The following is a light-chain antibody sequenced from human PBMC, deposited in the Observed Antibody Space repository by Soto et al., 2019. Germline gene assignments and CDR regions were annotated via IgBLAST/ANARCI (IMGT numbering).Light chain of an antibody. CDR3: QSYDISLTGVI. CDR1: RSNIGAGYD. CDR2: GNR. Sequence: QSVLTQPPSVSGAPGQRVTISCTGSRSNIGAGYDVHWYRQFPGTAPKLLIYGNRNRPSGVPDRFSASKSGTSASLAITGLLAEDEADYYCQSYDISLTGVIFGGGTKLTVL. V-gene: IGLV1-40*01. J-gene: IGLJ2*01.